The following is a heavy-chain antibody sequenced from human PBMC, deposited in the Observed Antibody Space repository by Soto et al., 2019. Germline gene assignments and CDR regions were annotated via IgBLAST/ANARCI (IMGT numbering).Heavy chain of an antibody. CDR2: ISGSGGST. J-gene: IGHJ4*02. V-gene: IGHV3-23*01. D-gene: IGHD6-13*01. Sequence: GGSLRLSCAACGFTFIRYAMSWVRQAPGKGLEGVSAISGSGGSTYYGDSVKGRFSISRDNYKNTLYLQMNSLRAEDTAVYYCEKGMAAAGVIAYWGQGTL. CDR3: EKGMAAAGVIAY. CDR1: GFTFIRYA.